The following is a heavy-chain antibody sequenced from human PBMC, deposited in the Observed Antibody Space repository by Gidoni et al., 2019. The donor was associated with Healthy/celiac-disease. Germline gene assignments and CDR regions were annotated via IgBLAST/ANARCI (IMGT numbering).Heavy chain of an antibody. J-gene: IGHJ3*02. Sequence: QVQLQQWGAGLLKPSETLSLTCAVYGGSCSGYYWSWIRQPPGKGLEWIREINHSGSTNYNPSLKSRVTISVDTSKNQFSLKLSSVTAADTAVYYCASDRDCSGGSCYLHDAFDIWGQGTMVTVSS. CDR2: INHSGST. V-gene: IGHV4-34*01. D-gene: IGHD2-15*01. CDR3: ASDRDCSGGSCYLHDAFDI. CDR1: GGSCSGYY.